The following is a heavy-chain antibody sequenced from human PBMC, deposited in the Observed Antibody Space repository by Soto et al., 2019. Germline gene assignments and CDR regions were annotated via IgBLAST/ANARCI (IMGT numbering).Heavy chain of an antibody. CDR2: IYPGDSDT. D-gene: IGHD4-17*01. Sequence: GESLKISCTGSGYNFNTYWIGWVRQMPGKGLEWMGIIYPGDSDTRYSPSFQGQVTISADKSISTAYLQWSSLKASDTAMYYCARHITVATCFDYWGQGTLVTVSS. CDR1: GYNFNTYW. CDR3: ARHITVATCFDY. V-gene: IGHV5-51*01. J-gene: IGHJ4*02.